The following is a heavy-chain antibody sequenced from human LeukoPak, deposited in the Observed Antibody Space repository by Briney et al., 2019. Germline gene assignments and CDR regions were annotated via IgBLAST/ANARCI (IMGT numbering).Heavy chain of an antibody. CDR3: AKDIAYYYGSGSYYNFPPYYYYMDV. J-gene: IGHJ6*03. Sequence: GGSLRLSCAASGFTFDDYAMHWVRQAPGKGLEWVSGISWNSGSIGYADSVKGRFTISRDNSKNTLYLQMNSLRAEDTAVYYCAKDIAYYYGSGSYYNFPPYYYYMDVWGKGTTVTVSS. CDR1: GFTFDDYA. V-gene: IGHV3-9*01. D-gene: IGHD3-10*01. CDR2: ISWNSGSI.